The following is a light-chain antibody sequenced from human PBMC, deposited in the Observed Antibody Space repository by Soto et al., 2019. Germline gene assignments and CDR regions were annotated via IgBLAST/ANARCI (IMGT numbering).Light chain of an antibody. V-gene: IGLV1-44*01. CDR1: SSNIGSNT. J-gene: IGLJ2*01. Sequence: VLTQPPSASGTPGQRVTISCSGSSSNIGSNTVNWYQQLPGTAPKLLIYSNNQRPSGVPDRFSDSKSGTSASLAISGLQSEDEADYYCAAWDDSLNGPVVFGGGTKLTVL. CDR3: AAWDDSLNGPVV. CDR2: SNN.